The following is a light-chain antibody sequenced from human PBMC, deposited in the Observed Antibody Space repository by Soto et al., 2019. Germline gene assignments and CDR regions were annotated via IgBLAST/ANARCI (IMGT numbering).Light chain of an antibody. J-gene: IGKJ1*01. CDR1: RSITNR. Sequence: DIQMTQSPSTLSASVGDRVAITCRASRSITNRLAWYQLRPGKAPKVLIYDALNLESGVPSRFSGSGYGTEFTLTIRSLQPDDFATYCCQHYGGMWTFGQGTKVDIK. CDR2: DAL. V-gene: IGKV1-5*01. CDR3: QHYGGMWT.